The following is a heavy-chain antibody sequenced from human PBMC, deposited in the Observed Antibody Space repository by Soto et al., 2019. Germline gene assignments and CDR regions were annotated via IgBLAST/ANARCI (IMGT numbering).Heavy chain of an antibody. CDR2: IYDSGTT. J-gene: IGHJ4*02. CDR1: GGSITGYY. CDR3: ARRNYDEEGYFFDF. Sequence: SETLSLTCTVSGGSITGYYWSWIRLPPGKGLEWIGYIYDSGTTTYNAALKSRVSISAETSKNQFSLNLRSVTAADTATYYCARRNYDEEGYFFDFWGQGVLVTVSS. V-gene: IGHV4-4*09. D-gene: IGHD4-17*01.